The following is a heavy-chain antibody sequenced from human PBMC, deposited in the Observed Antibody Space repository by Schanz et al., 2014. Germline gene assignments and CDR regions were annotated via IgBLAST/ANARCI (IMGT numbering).Heavy chain of an antibody. CDR1: GYTFTSYY. V-gene: IGHV1-46*03. J-gene: IGHJ3*02. CDR3: ARGQSTGAFDT. Sequence: QVQLVQSGAEVKKPGASVKVSCEASGYTFTSYYIHWFRQAPGQGLEWMGLINPSVGNTNYAQKCRGRVTMTRKTSTNTVYMELSSLGTEITAVYGCARGQSTGAFDTWGQGTMVTVSS. CDR2: INPSVGNT.